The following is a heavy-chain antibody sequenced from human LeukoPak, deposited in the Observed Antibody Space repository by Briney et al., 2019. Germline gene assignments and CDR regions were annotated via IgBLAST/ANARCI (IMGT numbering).Heavy chain of an antibody. J-gene: IGHJ4*02. Sequence: GRSLRLSCAASGFTFSSYGMQWVRQAPGKGLEWVAVISYDGSNKYYADSVKGRFTISRGNSKNTLYLQMNSLRAEDTAVYYCAKDLVSFSVAGINSGIDYWGQGTLVTVSS. D-gene: IGHD6-19*01. V-gene: IGHV3-30*18. CDR3: AKDLVSFSVAGINSGIDY. CDR2: ISYDGSNK. CDR1: GFTFSSYG.